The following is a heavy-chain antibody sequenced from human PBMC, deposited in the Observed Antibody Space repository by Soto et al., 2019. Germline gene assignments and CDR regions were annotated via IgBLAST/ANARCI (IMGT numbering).Heavy chain of an antibody. J-gene: IGHJ6*02. CDR1: GYSFTSYF. V-gene: IGHV5-51*01. D-gene: IGHD6-13*01. Sequence: ESLKISCKGSGYSFTSYFIGWVRQMPGKGLEWMGIIYPGYSDTRYSPSFQGQVTISADKSISTAYLQWSSLKASDTAMYYCARGAAAASQGPYYYYGMDVWGQGTTVTVSS. CDR2: IYPGYSDT. CDR3: ARGAAAASQGPYYYYGMDV.